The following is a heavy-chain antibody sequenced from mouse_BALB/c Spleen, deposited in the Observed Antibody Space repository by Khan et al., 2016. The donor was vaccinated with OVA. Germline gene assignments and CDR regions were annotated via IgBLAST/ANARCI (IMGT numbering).Heavy chain of an antibody. V-gene: IGHV1-20*02. D-gene: IGHD1-1*01. J-gene: IGHJ2*01. CDR1: GYSFTGYF. CDR3: TRSYRSYFDY. Sequence: EVQLVESGPELVRPGASVKISCKASGYSFTGYFMNWVMQSHGKSLEWIGRINPHIGETFYNQRFKDKATLTVDESSSTAHMELRSLESEDSAVYYCTRSYRSYFDYWGQGTILTVSA. CDR2: INPHIGET.